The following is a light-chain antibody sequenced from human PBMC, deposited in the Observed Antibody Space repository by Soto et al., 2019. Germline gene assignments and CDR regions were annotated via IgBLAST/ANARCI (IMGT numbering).Light chain of an antibody. V-gene: IGKV3-15*01. CDR1: QSVGIH. Sequence: VMTQSPGTLSVSLGERATLSCRASQSVGIHLAWYQQKPGQAPRLLIYDTSTRATGIPARFSGSGSGTEFTLTISSLQSEDFFVYYCQQYSNRPPITFGQGTRLEIK. J-gene: IGKJ5*01. CDR2: DTS. CDR3: QQYSNRPPIT.